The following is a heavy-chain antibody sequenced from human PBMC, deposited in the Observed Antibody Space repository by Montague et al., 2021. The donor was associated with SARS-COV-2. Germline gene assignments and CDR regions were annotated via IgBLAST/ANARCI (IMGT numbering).Heavy chain of an antibody. J-gene: IGHJ4*02. Sequence: SETRSLTCTVSSDSVSSGKYFWTWIRQPPGKGLEWIGYIFYTGSANYNPSLKSRVTISVDTSNNQFSLKLKSMSAADTAGYYCARVGNYLGVYWGQGILVTVSS. CDR1: SDSVSSGKYF. D-gene: IGHD3-10*01. CDR2: IFYTGSA. V-gene: IGHV4-61*01. CDR3: ARVGNYLGVY.